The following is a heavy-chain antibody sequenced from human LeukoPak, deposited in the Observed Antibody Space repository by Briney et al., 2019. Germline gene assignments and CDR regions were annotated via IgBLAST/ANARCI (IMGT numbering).Heavy chain of an antibody. CDR2: IYSGGST. J-gene: IGHJ4*02. Sequence: GGSLRLSCAASGFTVSSNYMSWVRQAPGKGLEWVSVIYSGGSTYYADSVKGRFTISRDNSKNALYLQMNSLRAEDTAVYYCAKDDSSDFDYWGQGTLVTVSS. CDR3: AKDDSSDFDY. D-gene: IGHD3-22*01. V-gene: IGHV3-53*01. CDR1: GFTVSSNY.